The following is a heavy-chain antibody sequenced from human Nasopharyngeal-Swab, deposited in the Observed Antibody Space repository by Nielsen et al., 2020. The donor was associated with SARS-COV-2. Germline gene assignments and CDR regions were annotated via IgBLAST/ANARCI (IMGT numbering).Heavy chain of an antibody. J-gene: IGHJ5*02. CDR3: ASQPSNWFDP. Sequence: SETLSLTCTVSGGSISSRSYYWGWIRQPPGKGLEWIGSIYYSGSTYYNPPLKSRVTISADTSKNQFSLKLSSVTAADTAVYYCASQPSNWFDPWGQGTLVTVSS. V-gene: IGHV4-39*01. CDR1: GGSISSRSYY. CDR2: IYYSGST.